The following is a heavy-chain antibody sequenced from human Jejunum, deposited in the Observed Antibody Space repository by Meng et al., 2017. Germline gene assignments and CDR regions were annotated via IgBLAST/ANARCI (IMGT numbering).Heavy chain of an antibody. CDR1: GGSVSSGSYY. Sequence: VPLQASRPGLVRPSETRSLTCTVSGGSVSSGSYYWSWIRQPPGKGLEWIGYIYYGGTTNYNPSLKSRVTISADTSKNQFSLKLSSVTAADTAVYYCARGSRGYSYGWGQGTLVTVSS. D-gene: IGHD5-18*01. CDR3: ARGSRGYSYG. V-gene: IGHV4-61*01. J-gene: IGHJ4*02. CDR2: IYYGGTT.